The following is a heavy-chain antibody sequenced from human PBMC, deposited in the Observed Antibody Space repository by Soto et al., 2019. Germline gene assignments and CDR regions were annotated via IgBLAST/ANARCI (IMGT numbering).Heavy chain of an antibody. Sequence: PGGSLRLSCAASGFTFSSYWMHWVRQAPGKGLVWVSRINSDGSSTSYADSVKGRFTISRDNAKNTLYLQMNSLRAEDTAVYYCARDRYSYYDFWSGSLPYYYYGMDVWGQGTTVTVSS. V-gene: IGHV3-74*01. CDR1: GFTFSSYW. CDR2: INSDGSST. CDR3: ARDRYSYYDFWSGSLPYYYYGMDV. D-gene: IGHD3-3*01. J-gene: IGHJ6*02.